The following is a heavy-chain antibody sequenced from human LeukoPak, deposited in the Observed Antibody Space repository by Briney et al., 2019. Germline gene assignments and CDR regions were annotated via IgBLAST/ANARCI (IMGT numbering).Heavy chain of an antibody. CDR1: RGSISYYY. Sequence: SETLSLTCTVSRGSISYYYWSWIRQPPGKGLEWIGYIYTGGSTKYNPSLKSRVTISVDTSKNQFSLNLSSVTAADTAVYYCARHGPSYHYDYHIDVWGKGTTVTVSS. CDR2: IYTGGST. J-gene: IGHJ6*03. CDR3: ARHGPSYHYDYHIDV. V-gene: IGHV4-4*09.